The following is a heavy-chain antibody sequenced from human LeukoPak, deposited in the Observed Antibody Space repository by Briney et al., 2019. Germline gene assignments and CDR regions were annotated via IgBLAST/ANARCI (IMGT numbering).Heavy chain of an antibody. D-gene: IGHD3-9*01. V-gene: IGHV1-2*02. CDR3: ARGDDGAYDIGFDP. CDR2: INPNNGGT. J-gene: IGHJ5*02. CDR1: GYSFTGYY. Sequence: GASVKVSCKASGYSFTGYYIHWVRQAPGQGLEWMGWINPNNGGTNFAQKFQGRVTMTRDTSISTAYMELSRLRSDDTAIYYCARGDDGAYDIGFDPWGQGTLVTVSS.